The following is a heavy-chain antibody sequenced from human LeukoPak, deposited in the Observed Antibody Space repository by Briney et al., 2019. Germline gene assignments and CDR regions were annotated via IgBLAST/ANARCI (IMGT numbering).Heavy chain of an antibody. CDR1: GFTFSGYV. CDR2: ISGSGGST. D-gene: IGHD6-13*01. J-gene: IGHJ4*02. CDR3: AKGGGSAAGGPLYY. Sequence: PGGSLRLSCAASGFTFSGYVMTWVRQPPGKGLQWVADISGSGGSTYYADSVKGRFSISRDNSKNTLYLQMNSLRAEDTAVYYCAKGGGSAAGGPLYYWGQGTLVTVSS. V-gene: IGHV3-23*01.